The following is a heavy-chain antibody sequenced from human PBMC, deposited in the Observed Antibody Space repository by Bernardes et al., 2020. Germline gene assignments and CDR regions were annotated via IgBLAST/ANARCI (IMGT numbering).Heavy chain of an antibody. CDR1: GYTFTGYY. J-gene: IGHJ5*02. V-gene: IGHV1-2*06. D-gene: IGHD2-15*01. CDR3: ARDQSSGGSCCSGFDP. CDR2: INPNSGGT. Sequence: ASVKVSCKASGYTFTGYYMHWVRQAPGQGLEWMGRINPNSGGTNYAQKFQGRVTMTRDTSISTAYMELSRLRSDDTAVYYCARDQSSGGSCCSGFDPWGQGTLVTVSS.